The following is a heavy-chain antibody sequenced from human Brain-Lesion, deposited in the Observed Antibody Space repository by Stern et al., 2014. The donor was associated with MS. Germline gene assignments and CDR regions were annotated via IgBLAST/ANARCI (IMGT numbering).Heavy chain of an antibody. Sequence: EVQLVESGGGLVKPGGSLGPSWEASGFTFISFRRNWARQVPGRGLGWFLSFSVATDYIYDADSVKGRFPISRDNAKNSLFLQMNTLRAEDTGVYYCARVDCSGTNCFYYYYGMDVWGQGTTVTVSS. CDR1: GFTFISFR. CDR3: ARVDCSGTNCFYYYYGMDV. V-gene: IGHV3-21*01. J-gene: IGHJ6*02. CDR2: FSVATDYI. D-gene: IGHD2-2*01.